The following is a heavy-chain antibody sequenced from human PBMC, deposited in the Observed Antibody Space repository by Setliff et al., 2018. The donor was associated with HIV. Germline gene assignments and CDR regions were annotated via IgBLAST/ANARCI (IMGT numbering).Heavy chain of an antibody. D-gene: IGHD1-1*01. Sequence: PSETLSLTCTIYGGSFSGNHWSWIRQSPGNGLEWIGEVLYNGGTRYNPSLENRVSMSVDTSKNQFSLKLPSVTAADTAVYYCRVWILRDTSDIWGQGTVVTVSS. CDR3: RVWILRDTSDI. CDR2: VLYNGGT. V-gene: IGHV4-34*12. CDR1: GGSFSGNH. J-gene: IGHJ3*02.